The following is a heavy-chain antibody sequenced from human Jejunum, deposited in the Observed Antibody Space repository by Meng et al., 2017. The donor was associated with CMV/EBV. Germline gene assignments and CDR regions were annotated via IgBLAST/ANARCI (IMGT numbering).Heavy chain of an antibody. V-gene: IGHV4-39*07. CDR1: RDSISSSDYY. J-gene: IGHJ3*02. CDR3: AREGYRGGAFDI. D-gene: IGHD5-18*01. CDR2: IYYNGRT. Sequence: VSRDSISSSDYYWGWTRQPPGKGLDWIGNIYYNGRTYYSPSLKSRVTISMDTSKNQFSLKLSSVTAADTAVYFCAREGYRGGAFDIWDQGTVVTVSS.